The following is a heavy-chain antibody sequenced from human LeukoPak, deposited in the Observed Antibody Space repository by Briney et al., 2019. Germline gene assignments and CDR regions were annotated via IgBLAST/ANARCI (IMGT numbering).Heavy chain of an antibody. Sequence: PGGSLRLSCAASGFTFSSYGMHWVRQAPGKGLEWVAVIWYDGSNKYYADSVKGRLTISRDNSKNTLYLQMNSLRAEDTAVYYCARALYGDLKVFVYWGQGTLVTVSS. J-gene: IGHJ4*02. V-gene: IGHV3-33*01. CDR3: ARALYGDLKVFVY. CDR2: IWYDGSNK. CDR1: GFTFSSYG. D-gene: IGHD4-17*01.